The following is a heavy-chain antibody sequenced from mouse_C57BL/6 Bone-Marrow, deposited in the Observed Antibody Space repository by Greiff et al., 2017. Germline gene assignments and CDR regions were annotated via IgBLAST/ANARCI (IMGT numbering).Heavy chain of an antibody. Sequence: EVQVVESGGGLVKPGGSLKLSCAASGFTFSDYGMHWVRQAPEKGLEWVAYISSGSSTIYYADTVKGRFTISRDNAKNTLFLQMTSLRSEDTAMYYCAIIYDGSYYYAVDYWGQGTSVTVSS. J-gene: IGHJ4*01. D-gene: IGHD2-3*01. CDR3: AIIYDGSYYYAVDY. CDR1: GFTFSDYG. CDR2: ISSGSSTI. V-gene: IGHV5-17*01.